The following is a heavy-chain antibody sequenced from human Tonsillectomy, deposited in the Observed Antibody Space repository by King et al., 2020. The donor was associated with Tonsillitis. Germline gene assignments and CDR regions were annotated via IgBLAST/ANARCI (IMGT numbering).Heavy chain of an antibody. CDR1: GGSISSCY. V-gene: IGHV4-4*07. D-gene: IGHD6-13*01. J-gene: IGHJ4*02. Sequence: QLQESGPGLVRPSETLSLTCTVSGGSISSCYWCWIRQPAGKGLEWIGRIYASGTTYYNPSLMSRVTMSVDTSKNQFSLKLSSVTAADTVVYYCARDQSSWYEGGYYFDYWGQGTLVTVSS. CDR3: ARDQSSWYEGGYYFDY. CDR2: IYASGTT.